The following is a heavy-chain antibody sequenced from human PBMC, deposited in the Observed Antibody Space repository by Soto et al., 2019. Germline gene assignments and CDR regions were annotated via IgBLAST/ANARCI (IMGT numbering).Heavy chain of an antibody. CDR2: IKQDGSEK. V-gene: IGHV3-7*01. J-gene: IGHJ6*03. Sequence: PGGSLRLSCAASGFTFSSYWMSWVRQAPGKGLEWVANIKQDGSEKYYVDSVKGRFTISRDNAKNSLYLQMNSLRAEDTAVYYCAREEGYDILFSTSPDYYYYMDVWGKGTTVTVSS. CDR3: AREEGYDILFSTSPDYYYYMDV. CDR1: GFTFSSYW. D-gene: IGHD3-9*01.